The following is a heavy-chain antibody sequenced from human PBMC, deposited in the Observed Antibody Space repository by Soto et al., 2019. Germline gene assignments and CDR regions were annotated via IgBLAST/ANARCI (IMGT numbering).Heavy chain of an antibody. V-gene: IGHV3-13*01. CDR3: ARGNMPEVLLWFGEPRNWFDP. D-gene: IGHD3-10*01. CDR1: GFTFSSYD. Sequence: GGSLRLSCAASGFTFSSYDMHWVRQATGKGLEWVSAIGTAGDTYYPGSVKGRFTISRENAKNSLYLQMNSLRAGDTAVYYCARGNMPEVLLWFGEPRNWFDPWGQGTLVTVSS. CDR2: IGTAGDT. J-gene: IGHJ5*02.